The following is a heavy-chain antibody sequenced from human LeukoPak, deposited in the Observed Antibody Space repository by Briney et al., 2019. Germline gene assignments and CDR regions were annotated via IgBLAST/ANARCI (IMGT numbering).Heavy chain of an antibody. J-gene: IGHJ4*02. CDR3: AKGPRSSPFDY. D-gene: IGHD1-26*01. V-gene: IGHV3-30*04. Sequence: GGSLRLSCAASGSTFSSYAMHWVRQAPGKGLEWVAVISYDGSNKYYADSVKGRFTISRDKSKNTLYLQMNSLRAEDTAVYYCAKGPRSSPFDYWGQGTLVTVSS. CDR1: GSTFSSYA. CDR2: ISYDGSNK.